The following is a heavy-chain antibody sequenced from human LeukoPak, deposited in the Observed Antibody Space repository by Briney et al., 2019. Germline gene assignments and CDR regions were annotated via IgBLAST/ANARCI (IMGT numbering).Heavy chain of an antibody. CDR2: ISSSSSTI. J-gene: IGHJ4*02. Sequence: GGSLRLSCEASGFAFNKYWMAWVRQAPGKRLEWVSYISSSSSTIYYADSVKGRFTISRDNAKNSLYLQMNSLRAEDTAVYYCARSSRELGGYAPWELMPPFDYWGQGTLVTVSS. CDR3: ARSSRELGGYAPWELMPPFDY. D-gene: IGHD1-7*01. CDR1: GFAFNKYW. V-gene: IGHV3-48*01.